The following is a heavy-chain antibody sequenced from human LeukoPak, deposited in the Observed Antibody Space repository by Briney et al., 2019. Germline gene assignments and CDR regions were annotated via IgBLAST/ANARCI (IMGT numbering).Heavy chain of an antibody. J-gene: IGHJ4*02. Sequence: SETLSLTCAVSGDSISSTNWWSWVRQPPGKGLEWIGEIHHSGNTNYSPSLKSRVTISVDRSKNQFSLKLSSVTAADTAVYYCTRNRGYYVNDYWGQGILVTVSS. V-gene: IGHV4-4*02. CDR2: IHHSGNT. D-gene: IGHD1-26*01. CDR3: TRNRGYYVNDY. CDR1: GDSISSTNW.